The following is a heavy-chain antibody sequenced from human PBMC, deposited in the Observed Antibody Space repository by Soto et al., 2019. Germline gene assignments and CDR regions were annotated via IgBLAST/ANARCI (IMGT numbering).Heavy chain of an antibody. D-gene: IGHD3-22*01. V-gene: IGHV1-69*06. CDR3: ARDLEGNYDRTGYYPPRDNY. CDR1: GGTFSNYA. Sequence: QVQLVQSGAEVKKPGSSVKVSCKTSGGTFSNYAISWVRQAPGQGLEWMGGIIPIFDTADYAQKFQGRLTVTADKSTSTAYMDLSGLRSEDTALEFCARDLEGNYDRTGYYPPRDNYWGQGTLVTVSS. CDR2: IIPIFDTA. J-gene: IGHJ4*02.